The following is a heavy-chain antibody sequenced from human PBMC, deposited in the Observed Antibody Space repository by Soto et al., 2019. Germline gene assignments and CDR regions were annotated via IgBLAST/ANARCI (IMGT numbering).Heavy chain of an antibody. D-gene: IGHD1-7*01. J-gene: IGHJ6*02. CDR2: IYYSGST. V-gene: IGHV4-39*01. CDR1: GASVSSSSYY. Sequence: QLQLHESGPGLVKPSETLSLTCTVSGASVSSSSYYWGWIRLPPGKGLEWIGSIYYSGSTYYNPSLKSRVTISVDTSKNQFSLKLSSVTAADTAVYYCARLNAGTTYYYYGMDVWGQGTTVTVSS. CDR3: ARLNAGTTYYYYGMDV.